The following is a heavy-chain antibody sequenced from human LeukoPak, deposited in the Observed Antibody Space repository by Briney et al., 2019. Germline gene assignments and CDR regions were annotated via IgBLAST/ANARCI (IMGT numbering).Heavy chain of an antibody. J-gene: IGHJ4*02. CDR2: INHSGST. CDR3: ARRFPAYYGSGSYYNAGFDY. D-gene: IGHD3-10*01. V-gene: IGHV4-34*01. Sequence: SETLSLTCAVYGGSFSGYYWSWLRQPPGKGLEWIGEINHSGSTNYNPSLKSRVTISVDTSKNQFSLKLSSVTAADTAVYYCARRFPAYYGSGSYYNAGFDYWGQGTLVTVSS. CDR1: GGSFSGYY.